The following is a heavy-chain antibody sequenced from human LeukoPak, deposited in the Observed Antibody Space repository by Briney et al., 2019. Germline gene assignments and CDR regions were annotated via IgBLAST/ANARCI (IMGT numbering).Heavy chain of an antibody. Sequence: SETLSLTCTVSGGSISSSSYYWGWIRQPPGKGLEWIGSIYYSGSTYYNPSLKSRVTISVDTSKNQFSLKLSSVTAADTAVYYCARVQYLRGGRGSDPWGQGTLVTVSS. CDR3: ARVQYLRGGRGSDP. CDR1: GGSISSSSYY. V-gene: IGHV4-39*07. CDR2: IYYSGST. J-gene: IGHJ5*02. D-gene: IGHD3-10*01.